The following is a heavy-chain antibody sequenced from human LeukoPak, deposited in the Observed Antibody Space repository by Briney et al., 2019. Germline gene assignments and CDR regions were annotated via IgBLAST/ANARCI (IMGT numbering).Heavy chain of an antibody. Sequence: PSETLSLTCIVSGGSISSHYWSWIRQPPGKGLEWIGYIYYSGSTNYNPSLKSRVAISVDTSKNQFSLKLSSVTAADTAVYYCAAYTIIPSYYYMDVWGKGTTVTVSS. CDR2: IYYSGST. J-gene: IGHJ6*03. V-gene: IGHV4-59*11. CDR3: AAYTIIPSYYYMDV. D-gene: IGHD3-9*01. CDR1: GGSISSHY.